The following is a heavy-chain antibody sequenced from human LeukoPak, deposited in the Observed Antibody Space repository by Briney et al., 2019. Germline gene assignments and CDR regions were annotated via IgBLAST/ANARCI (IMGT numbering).Heavy chain of an antibody. CDR1: GFTFSDYY. V-gene: IGHV3-11*01. D-gene: IGHD2-15*01. CDR3: ARVVGVSHLYFDY. CDR2: ISSSGSTI. J-gene: IGHJ4*02. Sequence: GGSLRLSCAASGFTFSDYYMSWIRQAPGKGLEWVSYISSSGSTIYYADSVKGRFTISRDNAKNSLYLQMNSLRSEDTAVYYCARVVGVSHLYFDYWGQGTLVTVSS.